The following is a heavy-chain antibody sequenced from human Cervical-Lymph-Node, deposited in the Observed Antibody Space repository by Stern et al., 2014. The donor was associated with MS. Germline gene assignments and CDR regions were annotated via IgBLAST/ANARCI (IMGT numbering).Heavy chain of an antibody. CDR1: GGTFSSYA. CDR2: IIPILGIA. D-gene: IGHD6-19*01. V-gene: IGHV1-69*04. CDR3: ARGGSGWSNWFDP. J-gene: IGHJ5*02. Sequence: QEQLVESGAEVKKPGSSVKVSCTASGGTFSSYAISWGRQAPGQGLEWMGRIIPILGIANYAQKFQGRVTITADKSTSTAYMELSSLRSEDTAVYYCARGGSGWSNWFDPWGQGTLVTVSS.